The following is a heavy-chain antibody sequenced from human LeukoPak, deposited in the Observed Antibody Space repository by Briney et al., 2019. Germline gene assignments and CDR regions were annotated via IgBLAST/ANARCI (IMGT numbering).Heavy chain of an antibody. D-gene: IGHD1-1*01. J-gene: IGHJ6*03. CDR2: IRYDGSNK. Sequence: GGSLRLSCAASGFTFSSYGMHWVRQAPGKGLEWVAFIRYDGSNKYYADSVKGRFTISRDNSKNTLYLQMNSLRAEDTAVYYCAKDLLQSVNYYYYMDVWGKGTTVTVSS. V-gene: IGHV3-30*02. CDR1: GFTFSSYG. CDR3: AKDLLQSVNYYYYMDV.